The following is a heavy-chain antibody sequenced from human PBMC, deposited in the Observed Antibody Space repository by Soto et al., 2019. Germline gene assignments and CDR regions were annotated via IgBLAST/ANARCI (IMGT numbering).Heavy chain of an antibody. J-gene: IGHJ4*02. V-gene: IGHV1-46*01. D-gene: IGHD6-13*01. Sequence: ASVKVSCKASGYTFTSYYMHWVRQAPGQGLEWMGIINPSGGSTSYAQKFQGRVTMTRDTSTSTVYMELSSLRSEDTAVYYCAKGSLDSSSWYTRHPYFDYWGQGTLVTVSS. CDR1: GYTFTSYY. CDR3: AKGSLDSSSWYTRHPYFDY. CDR2: INPSGGST.